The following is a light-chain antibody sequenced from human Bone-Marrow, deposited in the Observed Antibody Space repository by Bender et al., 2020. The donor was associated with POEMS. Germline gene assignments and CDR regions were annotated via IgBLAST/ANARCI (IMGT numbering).Light chain of an antibody. V-gene: IGLV1-44*01. CDR1: SSNIGTNP. J-gene: IGLJ3*02. CDR2: INN. CDR3: SSYTSSSTWV. Sequence: QSVLTQPPSASGTPGQRVTISCSGSSSNIGTNPVNWYQQLPGTAPKLLIYINNQRPSGVPDRFSASKSGNTASLTISGLQAEDEADYYCSSYTSSSTWVFGGGTKLTVL.